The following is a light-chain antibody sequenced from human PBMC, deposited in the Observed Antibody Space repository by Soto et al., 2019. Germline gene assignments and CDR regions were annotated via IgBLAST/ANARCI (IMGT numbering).Light chain of an antibody. CDR1: QSVSSN. CDR2: GAS. J-gene: IGKJ5*01. Sequence: EIVMTQSPATRSVSPGERATLSGRSSQSVSSNLAWYQQKPGQAPSLLIYGASTRATGTPARFSGSGSGTEFTLTISSLHSEDFAVDYCQQYNTWPPRITFGQGTRLEIK. CDR3: QQYNTWPPRIT. V-gene: IGKV3-15*01.